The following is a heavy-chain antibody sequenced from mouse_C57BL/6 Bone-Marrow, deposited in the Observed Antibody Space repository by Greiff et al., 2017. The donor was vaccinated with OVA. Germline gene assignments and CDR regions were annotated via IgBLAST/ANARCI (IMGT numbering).Heavy chain of an antibody. CDR3: TRSLRDYDGGGFYYAMDY. D-gene: IGHD2-4*01. V-gene: IGHV1-15*01. J-gene: IGHJ4*01. CDR2: IDPETGGT. CDR1: GYTFTDYE. Sequence: VQLQQSGAELVRPGASVTLSCKASGYTFTDYEMHWVKQTPVHGLEWIGAIDPETGGTAYNQKFKGKAILTADNSSSTAYMELRSLTSEDSAVYYCTRSLRDYDGGGFYYAMDYWGQGTSVTVSS.